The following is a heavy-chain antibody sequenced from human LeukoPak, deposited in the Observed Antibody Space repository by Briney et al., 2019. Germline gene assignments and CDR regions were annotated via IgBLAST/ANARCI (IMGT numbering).Heavy chain of an antibody. V-gene: IGHV3-48*03. J-gene: IGHJ6*02. CDR1: GFTFSSYA. CDR3: VRNNAMDV. D-gene: IGHD2-8*01. CDR2: ISSSGSAK. Sequence: QSGGSLRLSCAASGFTFSSYAFTWVRQAPGKGLEWVSHISSSGSAKYYADSVKGRFTISRDNAKNSLYLQMNSLRAEDTALYYCVRNNAMDVWGQGTTVIVSS.